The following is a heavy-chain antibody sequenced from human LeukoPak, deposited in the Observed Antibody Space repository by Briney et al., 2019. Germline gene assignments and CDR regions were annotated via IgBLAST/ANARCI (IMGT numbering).Heavy chain of an antibody. CDR3: TGSPYPKLVGEY. D-gene: IGHD3-10*01. J-gene: IGHJ4*02. CDR1: GYTFTDYY. CDR2: INPNSGGT. V-gene: IGHV1-2*02. Sequence: ASVKVSCKASGYTFTDYYMHWVRQAPGQGLEWMGCINPNSGGTNYAQRSQGRVTMTRDTSITTAYMELSSLRSDDTAVYFCTGSPYPKLVGEYWGQGTLVTVSS.